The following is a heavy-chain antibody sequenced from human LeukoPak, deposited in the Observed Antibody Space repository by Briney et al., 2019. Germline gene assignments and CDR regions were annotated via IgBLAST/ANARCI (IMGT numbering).Heavy chain of an antibody. V-gene: IGHV3-7*01. CDR2: INQDGIEK. Sequence: GGSLRLSCAASVFTFGTYWMSWVRQAPGKGLEGVATINQDGIEKYYVDSAKGRFTISRDNAKNSMYLQMYSLRAEDTVVYFCARWDSRSRSSLYYYSYGLDVWGQGTTVTVSS. D-gene: IGHD6-13*01. J-gene: IGHJ6*02. CDR1: VFTFGTYW. CDR3: ARWDSRSRSSLYYYSYGLDV.